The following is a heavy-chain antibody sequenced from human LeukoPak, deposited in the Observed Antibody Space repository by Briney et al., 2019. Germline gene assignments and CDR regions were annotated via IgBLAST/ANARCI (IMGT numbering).Heavy chain of an antibody. J-gene: IGHJ3*02. CDR1: GCTFSSYA. CDR2: IIPILGIA. V-gene: IGHV1-69*04. CDR3: ATDTAMGGNHAFDI. D-gene: IGHD5-18*01. Sequence: EASVKVSCKASGCTFSSYAISWVRQAPGQGLEWMGRIIPILGIANYAQKFQGRVTITADKSTSTAYIELSSLKSADTAVYYCATDTAMGGNHAFDIWGQGTMVTVSS.